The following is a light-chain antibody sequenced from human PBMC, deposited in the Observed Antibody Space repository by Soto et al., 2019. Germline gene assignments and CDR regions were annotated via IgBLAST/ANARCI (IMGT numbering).Light chain of an antibody. CDR1: TSNIGTYG. Sequence: QSVLTQPPSVSGAPGQKVSIACTGSTSNIGTYGVHWYQDLPGSAPKLLIYGSKNRPSGVPDRFSGSKSGSSASLAISGLRSEDEADYYCAAWDDSLSGVVFGGGTKLTVL. CDR3: AAWDDSLSGVV. J-gene: IGLJ2*01. V-gene: IGLV1-47*02. CDR2: GSK.